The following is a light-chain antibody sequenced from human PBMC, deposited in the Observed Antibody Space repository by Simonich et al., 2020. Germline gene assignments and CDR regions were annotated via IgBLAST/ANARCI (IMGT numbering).Light chain of an antibody. CDR2: WAS. V-gene: IGKV4-1*01. CDR3: QQYYSTPYT. Sequence: DIVMTQSPDSLAVSLGERAPINCKSSQSVLYSSNNKNYLAWYQQKPGQPPKLLIYWASTREAGVPDRCSGSGSGTDFTLTISSLQAEDVAVYYCQQYYSTPYTFGQGTKLEIK. J-gene: IGKJ2*01. CDR1: QSVLYSSNNKNY.